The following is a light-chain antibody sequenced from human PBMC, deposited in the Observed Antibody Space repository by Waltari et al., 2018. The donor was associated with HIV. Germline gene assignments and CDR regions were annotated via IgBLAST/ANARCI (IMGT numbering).Light chain of an antibody. CDR3: CSYAGSSTYVV. V-gene: IGLV2-23*02. Sequence: QSALTQPAPVSGSPGQSITLPCTGTSSDVGCHNLASWYQQHPGKAPKLMSYEVRKRPSGVSNRFSGSKSGNTASLTISGLQAEDEADYYCCSYAGSSTYVVFGGGTKLTVL. J-gene: IGLJ2*01. CDR2: EVR. CDR1: SSDVGCHNL.